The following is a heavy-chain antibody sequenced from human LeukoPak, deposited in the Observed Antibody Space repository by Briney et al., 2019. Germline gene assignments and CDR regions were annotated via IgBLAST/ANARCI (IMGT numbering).Heavy chain of an antibody. CDR3: ARVGGYCSSTSCYSSPRGDGMDV. CDR2: INHSGSP. J-gene: IGHJ6*02. Sequence: PSETLSLTCAVYGGSFSGYYWSWIRQPPGKGLEWIGEINHSGSPNYNPSLKSRVTISVDTSKNQFSLKLSSVTAADTAVYYCARVGGYCSSTSCYSSPRGDGMDVWGQGTTVTVSS. V-gene: IGHV4-34*01. D-gene: IGHD2-2*01. CDR1: GGSFSGYY.